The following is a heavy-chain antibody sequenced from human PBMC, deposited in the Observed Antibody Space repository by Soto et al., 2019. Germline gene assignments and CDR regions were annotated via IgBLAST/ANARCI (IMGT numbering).Heavy chain of an antibody. CDR1: GFTFSSYS. V-gene: IGHV3-21*01. J-gene: IGHJ4*02. CDR3: ARVVVVPAAGIDY. Sequence: EVQLVESGGGLVKPGGSLRLSCAASGFTFSSYSMNWVRQAPGKGLEWVSSISSSSSYIYYADSVKGRFTISRDNAKNSLYLQMNSLRAEATAVYYCARVVVVPAAGIDYWGQGTLVTGSS. D-gene: IGHD2-2*01. CDR2: ISSSSSYI.